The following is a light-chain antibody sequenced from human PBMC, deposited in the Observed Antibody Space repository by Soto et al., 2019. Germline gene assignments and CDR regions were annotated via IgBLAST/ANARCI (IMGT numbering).Light chain of an antibody. Sequence: EIALTQSPATLSLSPGERATLSCRASQSISRYLAWYQQKPGQAPRLLIYGTSTRVTGIPARFSGSGSGTEFTLTISSLQSEDFAVYYCQQYYNWPLTFGGGTKVDIK. CDR1: QSISRY. J-gene: IGKJ4*01. V-gene: IGKV3-15*01. CDR2: GTS. CDR3: QQYYNWPLT.